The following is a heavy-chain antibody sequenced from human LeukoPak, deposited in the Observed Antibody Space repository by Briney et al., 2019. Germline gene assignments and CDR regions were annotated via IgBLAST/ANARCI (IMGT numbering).Heavy chain of an antibody. CDR3: AAGEWLVQADY. J-gene: IGHJ4*02. CDR2: TSGRGSNT. CDR1: RFTFSRYA. Sequence: GGSLRLLCAASRFTFSRYAMRGVRQAPGKGLEGVSATSGRGSNTYYADCVKGRFTVSRDNSKNTLYLQMNSLRAEDTAVYYCAAGEWLVQADYWGQGTLVTVSS. V-gene: IGHV3-23*01. D-gene: IGHD6-19*01.